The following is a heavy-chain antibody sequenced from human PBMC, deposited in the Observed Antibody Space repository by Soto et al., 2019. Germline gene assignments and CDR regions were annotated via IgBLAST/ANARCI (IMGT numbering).Heavy chain of an antibody. D-gene: IGHD3-9*01. CDR1: GYTFTIYG. V-gene: IGHV1-18*01. Sequence: ASVKVSCKASGYTFTIYGIIWVRQAPGQGLEWMGWISAYNGNTNYAQKLQGRVTMTTDTSTSTAYMELRSLRSDDTAVYYCARGLDGSIAFNWFDPWGQGTLVTVSS. J-gene: IGHJ5*02. CDR2: ISAYNGNT. CDR3: ARGLDGSIAFNWFDP.